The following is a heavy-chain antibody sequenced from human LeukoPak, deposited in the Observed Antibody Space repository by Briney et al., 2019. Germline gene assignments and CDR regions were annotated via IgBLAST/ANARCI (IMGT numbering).Heavy chain of an antibody. CDR2: ISASGTTI. D-gene: IGHD2-2*01. CDR1: RFTFSSYN. Sequence: GGSLRLSCAASRFTFSSYNMNWVRQAPGKGLEWVSYISASGTTIYYADSVQGRFTISRDNVKNSLYLQMNSLRAEDTAVYYCGRGGVPASVDFWGQGTLLTVSS. J-gene: IGHJ4*02. V-gene: IGHV3-48*01. CDR3: GRGGVPASVDF.